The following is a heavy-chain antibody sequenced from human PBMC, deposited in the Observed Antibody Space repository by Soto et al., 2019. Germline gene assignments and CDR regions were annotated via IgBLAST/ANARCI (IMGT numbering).Heavy chain of an antibody. CDR1: GGSISSSSYY. Sequence: SETLSLTCTASGGSISSSSYYWGWIRQPPGKGLEWIGSIYYSGSTYYNPSLKSRVTISVDTSKNQFSLKLSSVTAADTAVYYCARHNAAVATLAYYYYYMDVWGKGTTVTVSS. CDR3: ARHNAAVATLAYYYYYMDV. V-gene: IGHV4-39*01. D-gene: IGHD5-12*01. J-gene: IGHJ6*03. CDR2: IYYSGST.